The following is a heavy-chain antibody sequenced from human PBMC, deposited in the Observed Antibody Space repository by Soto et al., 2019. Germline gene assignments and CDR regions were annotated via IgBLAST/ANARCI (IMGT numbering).Heavy chain of an antibody. D-gene: IGHD6-13*01. CDR1: GFTFSSYG. Sequence: QVQLVESGGGVVQPGRSLRLSCAASGFTFSSYGMHWVRQAPGKGLEWVAVIWYDGSNKYYADSVKGQFTISRDNSKNTLYLQMNSLRAEDTAVYYCARDQIAAAGTRIYYYYGMDVWGQGTTVTVSS. CDR2: IWYDGSNK. J-gene: IGHJ6*02. V-gene: IGHV3-33*01. CDR3: ARDQIAAAGTRIYYYYGMDV.